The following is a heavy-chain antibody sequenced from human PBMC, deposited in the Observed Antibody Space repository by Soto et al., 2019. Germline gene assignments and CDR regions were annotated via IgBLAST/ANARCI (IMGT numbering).Heavy chain of an antibody. CDR3: TRHWYNWNDFDY. CDR1: GFTFSGSA. V-gene: IGHV3-73*01. J-gene: IGHJ4*02. D-gene: IGHD1-1*01. Sequence: GGSLRLSCAASGFTFSGSAMHWVRQASGKGLEWVGRIRSKAKSYATAYAASVKGRFTISRDDSKNTAYLQMNSLKTEETAVYYCTRHWYNWNDFDYWGQGTLVTVSS. CDR2: IRSKAKSYAT.